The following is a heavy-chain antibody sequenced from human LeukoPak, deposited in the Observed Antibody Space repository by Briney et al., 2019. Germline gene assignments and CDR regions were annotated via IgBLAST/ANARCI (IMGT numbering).Heavy chain of an antibody. CDR1: VYIVTTYG. D-gene: IGHD6-19*01. J-gene: IGHJ6*03. V-gene: IGHV1-18*01. CDR2: LSVYNGDT. Sequence: GASRRLSSSAAVYIVTTYGISRGRHAPGHGGEGRGWLSVYNGDTNNAQTLQGRATMTPDTSTRNAYMELRSLRSDDTAVYYCARQDGSGWYPYYYYYMDVWGKGTTVTVSS. CDR3: ARQDGSGWYPYYYYYMDV.